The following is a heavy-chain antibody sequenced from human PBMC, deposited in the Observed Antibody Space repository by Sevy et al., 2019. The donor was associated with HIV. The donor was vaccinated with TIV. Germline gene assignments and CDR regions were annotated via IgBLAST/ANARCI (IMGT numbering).Heavy chain of an antibody. D-gene: IGHD2-2*01. V-gene: IGHV3-21*06. CDR2: ISQSSSYI. J-gene: IGHJ5*02. CDR3: AGVGGVPPNWFDP. CDR1: GFTFSSYR. Sequence: GGSLRLSCAASGFTFSSYRMNWVRQAPGKGLEWVSSISQSSSYIYYADSVKGRFTISRDNAKNSLYLQMSSLRAEDTAVDYCAGVGGVPPNWFDPWGQGTLVTVSS.